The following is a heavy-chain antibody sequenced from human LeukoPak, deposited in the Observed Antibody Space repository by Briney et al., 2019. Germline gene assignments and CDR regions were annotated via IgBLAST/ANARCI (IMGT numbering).Heavy chain of an antibody. CDR3: ARAGYCTSNSCYSPNFYYTDV. Sequence: GGSLRLSCAASGFTFRSYRMSWVRQAPGKGLEWVANIKEDANEEYYVDSVRGRFIISRDNAKNSLFLQMYSLRADDTAVYYCARAGYCTSNSCYSPNFYYTDVWGKGTTVAVSS. CDR2: IKEDANEE. CDR1: GFTFRSYR. J-gene: IGHJ6*03. V-gene: IGHV3-7*01. D-gene: IGHD2-2*01.